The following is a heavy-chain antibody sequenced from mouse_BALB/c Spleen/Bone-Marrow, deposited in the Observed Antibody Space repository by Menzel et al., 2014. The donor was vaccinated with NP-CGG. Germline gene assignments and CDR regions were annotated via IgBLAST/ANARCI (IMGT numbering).Heavy chain of an antibody. V-gene: IGHV1S41*01. CDR2: LAPGSGST. Sequence: DLVKPGASAKLSCKASGYTFTSYWINWIKQRPGQGLAWIGRLAPGSGSTYYDEKFKGTATLTVDTSSSSAYIQVRSLSAEEAAVYFCARSYYGRAMDYWGQGPSGTVSS. J-gene: IGHJ4*01. CDR1: GYTFTSYW. CDR3: ARSYYGRAMDY. D-gene: IGHD1-1*01.